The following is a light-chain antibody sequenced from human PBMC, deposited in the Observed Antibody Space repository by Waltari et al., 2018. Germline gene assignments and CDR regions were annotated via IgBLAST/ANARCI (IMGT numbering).Light chain of an antibody. Sequence: EIVLTQSPATLSLSPGERATLSCRASQSVSSYLGWYQQKHGHAPRLLIYDASNRATGIPARFSGSGSGTDFTLTISSLEPEDFAVYYCQQRSNWPGTFGQGTKLEI. CDR2: DAS. V-gene: IGKV3-11*01. CDR1: QSVSSY. J-gene: IGKJ2*01. CDR3: QQRSNWPGT.